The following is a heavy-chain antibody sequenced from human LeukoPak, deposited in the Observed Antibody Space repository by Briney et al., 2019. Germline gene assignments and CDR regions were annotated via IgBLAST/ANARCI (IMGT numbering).Heavy chain of an antibody. Sequence: GGSLRLFCAASGFTFSSYAMCWVRHAPRKGLELVSAISGSGGSTSYADSVKGRFTISRDNSKNTLYLQMNSLRAEDTAVYYCAKERLYHVKAVAVDYWGQGTLVTVSS. D-gene: IGHD6-19*01. CDR3: AKERLYHVKAVAVDY. CDR1: GFTFSSYA. J-gene: IGHJ4*02. V-gene: IGHV3-23*01. CDR2: ISGSGGST.